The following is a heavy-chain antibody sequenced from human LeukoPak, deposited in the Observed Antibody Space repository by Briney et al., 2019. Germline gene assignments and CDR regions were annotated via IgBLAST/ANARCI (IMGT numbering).Heavy chain of an antibody. CDR1: GFNYYSSA. V-gene: IGHV3-23*01. CDR3: AKLLWFGGYFFDY. Sequence: PGGSLRLSCAASGFNYYSSAMSWVRQAPGQGLEWVSAITESGGNTYYPDSMKGRFTISRDNSKNTLYLQMNSLRAEDTAVYYCAKLLWFGGYFFDYWGPGSLVTVSS. CDR2: ITESGGNT. J-gene: IGHJ4*02. D-gene: IGHD3-10*01.